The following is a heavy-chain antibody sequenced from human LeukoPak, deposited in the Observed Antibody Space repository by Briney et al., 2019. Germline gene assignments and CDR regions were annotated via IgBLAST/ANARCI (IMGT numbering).Heavy chain of an antibody. CDR2: IYYSGIS. Sequence: SETLSLTCTVSGGSISSGGYYWSWIRQHPGKGLEWIGYIYYSGISNYNPSLKSRVTISIDTSKNQFSLKLSSVTAADTAVYYCARVVGGVKAHGMNVWGQGTTVTVSS. V-gene: IGHV4-61*08. D-gene: IGHD3-16*01. CDR1: GGSISSGGYY. CDR3: ARVVGGVKAHGMNV. J-gene: IGHJ6*02.